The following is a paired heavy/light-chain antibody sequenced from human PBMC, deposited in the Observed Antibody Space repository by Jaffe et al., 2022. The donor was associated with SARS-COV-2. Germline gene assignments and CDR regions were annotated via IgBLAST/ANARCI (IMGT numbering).Light chain of an antibody. Sequence: EIVLTQSPATLSLSPGERATLSCTTSQSVSNYLSWYQQKPGQAPRLLIYDASNRATGVPARFSGSGSGTDFTLVISGLEPDDSSVYYCQQRKNWPLTFGGGTKVEIK. J-gene: IGKJ4*01. CDR2: DAS. CDR3: QQRKNWPLT. CDR1: QSVSNY. V-gene: IGKV3-11*01.
Heavy chain of an antibody. V-gene: IGHV4-39*02. J-gene: IGHJ6*02. CDR2: VYYSEST. D-gene: IGHD2-8*02. CDR1: GGSVSNSSYY. Sequence: QLQLQESGPGLMKPSETLSLTCTVSGGSVSNSSYYWGWVRQPPGKGLEWIGSVYYSESTYYNPSHMSRITILVDTSKNSVSLNLTSVTAADTAVYYCARGVVYPVDFGMDVWGQGTTVTVSS. CDR3: ARGVVYPVDFGMDV.